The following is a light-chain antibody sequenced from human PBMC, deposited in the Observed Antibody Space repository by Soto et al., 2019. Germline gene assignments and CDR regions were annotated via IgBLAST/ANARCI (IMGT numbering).Light chain of an antibody. J-gene: IGKJ2*01. Sequence: EIVLTQSPGTLSLSPGERATLSCRASQSVSSNYLAWYQQEPGQAPRLLIHGASSRATGIPDRFSGSGSGTDFTLTISRLEPEDFAVYYCQQYGSSPYTFGQGTKLEIK. V-gene: IGKV3-20*01. CDR3: QQYGSSPYT. CDR2: GAS. CDR1: QSVSSNY.